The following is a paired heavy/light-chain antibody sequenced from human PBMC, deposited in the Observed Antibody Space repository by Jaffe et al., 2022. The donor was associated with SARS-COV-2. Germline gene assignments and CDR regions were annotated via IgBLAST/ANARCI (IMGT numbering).Heavy chain of an antibody. CDR3: ARFETSVYTKGGDS. CDR2: ISGDGVHI. V-gene: IGHV3-21*01. CDR1: GFTFSEYS. Sequence: EVQLVESGGVLVKPGESLRLSCAASGFTFSEYSMNWVRQAPGKGLEWVSSISGDGVHIFYADSVKGRFTVSRDDAKNSLYLQMNSLSVEDTAVYYCARFETSVYTKGGDSWGQGTLVTVSS. J-gene: IGHJ4*02. D-gene: IGHD2-2*02.
Light chain of an antibody. CDR2: DAS. Sequence: EIVLTQSPGTLSLSPGERATLSCRASQSVSSHLAWYQQRPGQAPRLLIYDASNRATGIPVRFSGSGSGTDFTLTISSLEAEDLAVYYCQQRSNWPLTFGGGTKVEIK. J-gene: IGKJ4*01. CDR1: QSVSSH. CDR3: QQRSNWPLT. V-gene: IGKV3-11*01.